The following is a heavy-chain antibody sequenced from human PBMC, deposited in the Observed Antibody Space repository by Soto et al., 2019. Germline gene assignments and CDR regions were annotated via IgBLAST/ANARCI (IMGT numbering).Heavy chain of an antibody. Sequence: ASVKVSCKASGYTFTGYYMHWVRQAPGQGLGWMGWINPNSGGTNYAQKFQGWVTMTRDTSISTAYMELSRLRSDDTAVYYCARERRITIFGVVRSDGMDVWGQGTTVTVSS. V-gene: IGHV1-2*04. CDR1: GYTFTGYY. CDR3: ARERRITIFGVVRSDGMDV. CDR2: INPNSGGT. D-gene: IGHD3-3*01. J-gene: IGHJ6*02.